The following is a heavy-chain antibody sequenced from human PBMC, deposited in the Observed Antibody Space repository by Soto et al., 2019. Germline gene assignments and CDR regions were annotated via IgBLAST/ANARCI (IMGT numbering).Heavy chain of an antibody. CDR2: IYYSGST. D-gene: IGHD6-6*01. Sequence: SETLSLTCTVSGGSISSGDYYWSWIRQPPGKGLEWIGYIYYSGSTYYNPSLKSRVTISVDTSKNQFSLKLSSVTAADTAVYYCARDSIFGEYSSSDYFQHWGQGTLVTVSS. CDR1: GGSISSGDYY. J-gene: IGHJ1*01. CDR3: ARDSIFGEYSSSDYFQH. V-gene: IGHV4-30-4*01.